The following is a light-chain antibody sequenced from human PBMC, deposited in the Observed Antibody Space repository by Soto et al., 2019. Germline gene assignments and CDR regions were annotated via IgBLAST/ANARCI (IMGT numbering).Light chain of an antibody. CDR2: GAS. CDR3: QQYGSSSPNT. J-gene: IGKJ1*01. Sequence: EILLTQSPCTLSLSPGERATLSCRASQSVSSSYLAWYQQKPGQAPRLLIYGASSRATGIPDRFSGSGSGTDFTLTISRLEPEDFAVYYCQQYGSSSPNTFGQGTKVDIK. CDR1: QSVSSSY. V-gene: IGKV3-20*01.